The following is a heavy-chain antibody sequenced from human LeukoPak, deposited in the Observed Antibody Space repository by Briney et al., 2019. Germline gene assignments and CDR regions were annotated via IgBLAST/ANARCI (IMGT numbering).Heavy chain of an antibody. CDR2: IYYSGST. D-gene: IGHD2-15*01. J-gene: IGHJ4*02. Sequence: SETLSLTCTVSGGSISSGDYYWSWIRQPPGKGLEWIGYIYYSGSTYYNPSLKGRVTISVGTSKNQFSLKLSSVTAADTAVYYCARDIGTVDNYWGQGTLVTVSS. V-gene: IGHV4-30-4*01. CDR3: ARDIGTVDNY. CDR1: GGSISSGDYY.